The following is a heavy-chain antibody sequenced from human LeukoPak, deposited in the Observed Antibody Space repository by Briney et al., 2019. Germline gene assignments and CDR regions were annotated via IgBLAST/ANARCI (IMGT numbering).Heavy chain of an antibody. Sequence: GGSLRLSCAASGFTFSSYGMSWVRQAPGKGLEWVSAISGSGGSTYYADSVKGRFTISRDNSKNTLYLQMNRLRAEDTAVYYCAKAFMITSSLDVWGKGTTVTISS. V-gene: IGHV3-23*01. CDR3: AKAFMITSSLDV. CDR2: ISGSGGST. CDR1: GFTFSSYG. D-gene: IGHD3-16*01. J-gene: IGHJ6*04.